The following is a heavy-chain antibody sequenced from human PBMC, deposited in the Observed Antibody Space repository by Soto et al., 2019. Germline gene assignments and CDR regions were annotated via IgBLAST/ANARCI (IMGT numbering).Heavy chain of an antibody. CDR3: ARDQTTGDWFDA. V-gene: IGHV3-74*01. Sequence: EVQLVESGGGLVQPGGSLRLSCGASGFAFSSYYMHWVRQAPGKGLFWVSRINGDGSSTNYADSVKGRFTISRDNAKNTLYLQMNSLIAEDTAVYYCARDQTTGDWFDAWGQGTLVTVSS. CDR2: INGDGSST. CDR1: GFAFSSYY. J-gene: IGHJ5*02. D-gene: IGHD4-17*01.